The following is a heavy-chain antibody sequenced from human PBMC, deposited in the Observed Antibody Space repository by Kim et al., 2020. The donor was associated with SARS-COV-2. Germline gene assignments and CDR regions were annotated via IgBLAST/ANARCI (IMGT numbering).Heavy chain of an antibody. J-gene: IGHJ4*02. Sequence: NNAQKFQGRVTITADESTSTAYMELSSLRSEDTAVYYCARDFYGSGSYYNWGQGTLVTVSS. CDR3: ARDFYGSGSYYN. V-gene: IGHV1-69*01. D-gene: IGHD3-10*01.